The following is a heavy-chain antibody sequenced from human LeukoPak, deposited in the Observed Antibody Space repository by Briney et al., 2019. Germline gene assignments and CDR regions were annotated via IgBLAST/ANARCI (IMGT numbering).Heavy chain of an antibody. J-gene: IGHJ4*02. D-gene: IGHD5-18*01. CDR2: IKSKTDGGTT. CDR3: TTDTDTAMVNDY. Sequence: GGSLRLPCAASGFTFSNAWMSWVRQAPGKGLEWVGRIKSKTDGGTTDYAAPVKGRFTISRDDSKNTLYLQMNSLKTEDTAVYYCTTDTDTAMVNDYWGQGTLVTVSS. CDR1: GFTFSNAW. V-gene: IGHV3-15*01.